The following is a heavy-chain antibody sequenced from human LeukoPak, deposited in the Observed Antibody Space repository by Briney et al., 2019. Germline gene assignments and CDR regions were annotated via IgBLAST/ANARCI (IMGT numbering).Heavy chain of an antibody. CDR1: GYSFTSYW. V-gene: IGHV5-51*01. Sequence: GESLKISCKGSGYSFTSYWIGWVRPMPGKGLEWVGIIYPGDSDNRYSPSFQGQVTIPADKSIRPAYLQWSGLKARDTAMYSCARQYYYEISGASFAYGGQGTLVPVSS. CDR2: IYPGDSDN. D-gene: IGHD3-22*01. J-gene: IGHJ4*02. CDR3: ARQYYYEISGASFAY.